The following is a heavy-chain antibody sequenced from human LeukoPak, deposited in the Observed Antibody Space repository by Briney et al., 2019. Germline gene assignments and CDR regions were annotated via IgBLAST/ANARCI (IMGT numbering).Heavy chain of an antibody. CDR2: ISSSGTTI. Sequence: GGSLRLSCAASGFSFSNYEMNWVRQAPGKGLEWVSYISSSGTTIHYADSVKGRFTISRDNAKNSLYLQMNSLRAEDTAVYYCAKDRPHPSVEPTNFDSWGQGTLVTVSS. CDR1: GFSFSNYE. D-gene: IGHD5/OR15-5a*01. V-gene: IGHV3-48*03. CDR3: AKDRPHPSVEPTNFDS. J-gene: IGHJ4*02.